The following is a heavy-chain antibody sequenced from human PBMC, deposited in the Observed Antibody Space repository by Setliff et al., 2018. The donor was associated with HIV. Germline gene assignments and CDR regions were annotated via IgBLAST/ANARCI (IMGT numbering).Heavy chain of an antibody. D-gene: IGHD2-15*01. J-gene: IGHJ5*02. CDR1: GGTFSSYV. CDR2: IIPMYGVT. Sequence: ASVKVSCKASGGTFSSYVISWVRQAPGQGPEWMGGIIPMYGVTNYAQKFQGRVTITTDEPTSTAYMELSSLRSEDTAVYYCALPYCSGGNCWSSASLPPAGWFDPWGQGTLVTVYS. CDR3: ALPYCSGGNCWSSASLPPAGWFDP. V-gene: IGHV1-69*05.